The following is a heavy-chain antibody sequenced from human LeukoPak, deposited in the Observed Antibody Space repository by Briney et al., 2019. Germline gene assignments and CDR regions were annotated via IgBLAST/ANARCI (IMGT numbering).Heavy chain of an antibody. CDR2: ISSSSSYT. D-gene: IGHD3-10*01. J-gene: IGHJ3*02. Sequence: PGGSLRLSCAASGFTFSSYSMNWVRQAPGKGLEWVSSISSSSSYTYYADSVKGRFTISRDNAKNSLYLQMNSLRAEDTAVYYCARDLWFGEFDELSGPLDIWGQGTMVTVSS. V-gene: IGHV3-21*01. CDR3: ARDLWFGEFDELSGPLDI. CDR1: GFTFSSYS.